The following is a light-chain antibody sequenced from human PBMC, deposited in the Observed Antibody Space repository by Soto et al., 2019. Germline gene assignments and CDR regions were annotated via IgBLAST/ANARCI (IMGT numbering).Light chain of an antibody. Sequence: QPASVSGSPGQSITISCAGTRSDIGTYNFVSWYQQHPGKAPKLIIYDVSDRPSGISNRFSASKSGNTASLTISGLQADDEADYYCTSFSSTSTPWVFGGGTKLTVL. CDR2: DVS. CDR1: RSDIGTYNF. J-gene: IGLJ3*02. V-gene: IGLV2-14*03. CDR3: TSFSSTSTPWV.